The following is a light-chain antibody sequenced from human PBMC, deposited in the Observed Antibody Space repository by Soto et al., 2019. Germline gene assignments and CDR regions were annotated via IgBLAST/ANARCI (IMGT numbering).Light chain of an antibody. CDR3: QQYGSSRT. Sequence: EIVLTHSPGTLSLSPLGRSALSCRASQTVSSSYLAWYQQKRGQAPRLLIYGASSRATGIPDRFSGSGSGTDFTLTISRLEPEDFAVYYCQQYGSSRTFGQGTKVDIK. CDR1: QTVSSSY. V-gene: IGKV3-20*01. CDR2: GAS. J-gene: IGKJ1*01.